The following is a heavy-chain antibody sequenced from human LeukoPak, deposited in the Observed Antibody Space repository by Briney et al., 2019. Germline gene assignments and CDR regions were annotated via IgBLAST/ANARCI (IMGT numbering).Heavy chain of an antibody. D-gene: IGHD2-2*01. CDR1: GYSISSGYY. Sequence: SEPLSLTCAVSGYSISSGYYWGWIRQPPGKGLEWIGSIYHSGSTYYNPSLKSRVTISVDTSKNQFSLKLSSVTAADTAVYYCARSRLVVPAAFDYWGQGTLVTVSS. CDR2: IYHSGST. J-gene: IGHJ4*02. CDR3: ARSRLVVPAAFDY. V-gene: IGHV4-38-2*01.